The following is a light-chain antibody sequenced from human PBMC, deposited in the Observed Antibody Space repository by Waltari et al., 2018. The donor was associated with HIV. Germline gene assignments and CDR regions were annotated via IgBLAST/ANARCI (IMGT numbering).Light chain of an antibody. CDR1: NIGSKT. Sequence: SYVMTQSPSVSVAPGQTARNTCGGYNIGSKTVHWYHQQPGQAPVLGVYYDSFRPSGIPERFSGSNSGNTATLTISRVEAGDEAGYYCQVWETIGDHRVFGGGTTLTVL. V-gene: IGLV3-21*02. J-gene: IGLJ3*02. CDR3: QVWETIGDHRV. CDR2: YDS.